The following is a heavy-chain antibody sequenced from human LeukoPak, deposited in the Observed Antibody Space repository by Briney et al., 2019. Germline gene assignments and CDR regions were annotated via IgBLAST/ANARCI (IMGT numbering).Heavy chain of an antibody. CDR2: IKQDGSEK. V-gene: IGHV3-7*01. Sequence: GGSLRLSCAASGFTFSSYWMSWVRQAPGKGLEWVANIKQDGSEKYYVDSVKGRFTISRGNAKNSLYLQMNSLRAEDTAVYYCARESRIAAAIFDYWGQGTLVTVSS. CDR1: GFTFSSYW. CDR3: ARESRIAAAIFDY. J-gene: IGHJ4*02. D-gene: IGHD6-13*01.